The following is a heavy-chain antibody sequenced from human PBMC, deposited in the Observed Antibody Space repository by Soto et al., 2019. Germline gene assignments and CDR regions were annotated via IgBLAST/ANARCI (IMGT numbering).Heavy chain of an antibody. Sequence: SVKVSCKASGFTFTSSAVQWVRQARGQRLEWIGWIVVGSGNTNYAQKFQERVTITRDMSTSTAYMELSSLRSEDTAVYYCAASGYSYGYPAYWFDPWGQGTLVTVSS. D-gene: IGHD5-18*01. CDR2: IVVGSGNT. V-gene: IGHV1-58*01. CDR1: GFTFTSSA. CDR3: AASGYSYGYPAYWFDP. J-gene: IGHJ5*02.